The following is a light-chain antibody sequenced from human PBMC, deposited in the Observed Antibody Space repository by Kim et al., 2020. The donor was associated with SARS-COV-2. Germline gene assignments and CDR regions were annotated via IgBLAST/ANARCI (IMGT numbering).Light chain of an antibody. V-gene: IGLV8-61*01. CDR1: SCSVSTNSY. CDR3: VLYMGGGISL. Sequence: GARVTVTCGFGSCSVSTNSYPSWYQQTPGQPPRTLINTTNIRSSGVPDRFSGSIVGNKAALTITGAQADDECDYYCVLYMGGGISLFGGGTQLTVL. CDR2: TTN. J-gene: IGLJ2*01.